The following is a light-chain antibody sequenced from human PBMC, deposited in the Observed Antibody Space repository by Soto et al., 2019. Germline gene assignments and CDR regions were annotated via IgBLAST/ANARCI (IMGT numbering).Light chain of an antibody. CDR3: NAYAGSNNWV. J-gene: IGLJ3*02. CDR2: EVS. Sequence: QSALTQPPSASGSPGQSVTISCTGTSSDVGGYNYVSWYQQHPGKVPKLIIYEVSKWPSGVPDRFSGSKSGNTASLTVSGLQAEDEAYYYCNAYAGSNNWVFGGGTKLTVL. V-gene: IGLV2-8*01. CDR1: SSDVGGYNY.